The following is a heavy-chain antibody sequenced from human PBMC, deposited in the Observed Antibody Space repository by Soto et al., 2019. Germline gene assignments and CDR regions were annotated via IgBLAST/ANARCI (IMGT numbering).Heavy chain of an antibody. J-gene: IGHJ6*02. Sequence: PGESLKISCKGSGYSFVSQWIAWVRQKPGKGLEWMGFIYPGDSDTRYSPSLQGQVSISVDKSTSIAYLQWSSLKASDTATYYCARHGRGGTSNYYGLDVWGPGTTVTVSS. CDR3: ARHGRGGTSNYYGLDV. D-gene: IGHD2-15*01. CDR1: GYSFVSQW. V-gene: IGHV5-51*01. CDR2: IYPGDSDT.